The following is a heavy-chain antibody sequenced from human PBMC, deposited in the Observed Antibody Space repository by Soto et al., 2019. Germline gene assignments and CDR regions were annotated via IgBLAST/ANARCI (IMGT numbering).Heavy chain of an antibody. D-gene: IGHD6-19*01. CDR2: ISWNSGSI. Sequence: PGGSLRLSCAASGFTFDDYAMHWVRQAPGKGLEWVSGISWNSGSIGYADSVKGRFTISRDNAKNSLYLQMNSLRAEDTALYYCAKGRIAVATNWFDPWGQGTLVTVSS. J-gene: IGHJ5*02. V-gene: IGHV3-9*01. CDR1: GFTFDDYA. CDR3: AKGRIAVATNWFDP.